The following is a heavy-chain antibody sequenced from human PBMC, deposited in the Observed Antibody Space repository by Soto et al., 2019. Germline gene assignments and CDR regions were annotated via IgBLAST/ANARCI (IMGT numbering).Heavy chain of an antibody. CDR2: INPNSGGT. V-gene: IGHV1-2*02. Sequence: ASVKVSCKTSGYTFTGYYMHWVRQAPGQGLEWMGWINPNSGGTNYAQKFQGRVTMTRDTSISTAYMELSRLRSDDTAVYYCARDYCSSTSCYKDYYYGMDVWGQGTTVTVSS. CDR1: GYTFTGYY. D-gene: IGHD2-2*02. CDR3: ARDYCSSTSCYKDYYYGMDV. J-gene: IGHJ6*02.